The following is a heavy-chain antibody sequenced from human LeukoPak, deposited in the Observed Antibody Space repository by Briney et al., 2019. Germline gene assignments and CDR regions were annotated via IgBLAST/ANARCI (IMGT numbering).Heavy chain of an antibody. CDR3: ARDDQYGSGSYRLLSRNWFDP. Sequence: SETLSLTCAVYGGSFSGYYWSWIRQPPGKGLEWIGEINHSGSTNYNPSLKGRVTISVDTSKNQFSLKLSSVTAADTAVYYCARDDQYGSGSYRLLSRNWFDPWGQGTLVTVSS. CDR1: GGSFSGYY. CDR2: INHSGST. V-gene: IGHV4-34*01. J-gene: IGHJ5*02. D-gene: IGHD3-10*01.